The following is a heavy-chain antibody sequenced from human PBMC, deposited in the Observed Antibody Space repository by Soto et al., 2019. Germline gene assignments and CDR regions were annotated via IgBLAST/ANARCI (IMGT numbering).Heavy chain of an antibody. D-gene: IGHD3-16*01. V-gene: IGHV4-31*03. Sequence: SETLSLTCTVSGGSISSGGYYWSWIRQHPGKGLEWIGYIYYSGSTYYNPSLKSRVTISVDTSKNQFSLKLSSVTAADTAVYYCARDTSLGGVRYWGQGTLVTVSS. CDR1: GGSISSGGYY. CDR3: ARDTSLGGVRY. CDR2: IYYSGST. J-gene: IGHJ4*02.